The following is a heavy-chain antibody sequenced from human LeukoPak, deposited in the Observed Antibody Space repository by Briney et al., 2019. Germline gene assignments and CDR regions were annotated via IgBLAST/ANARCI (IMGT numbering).Heavy chain of an antibody. CDR3: ARNLYCSDTSCYRASNS. CDR1: GYTFTDYA. CDR2: INTNSGNP. J-gene: IGHJ4*02. Sequence: ASVKVSCKASGYTFTDYAMNWGRQAPGQGLERMGWINTNSGNPTYAQDFTGRFVFSLDTSVSTASLQISSLKTEDTAVYYCARNLYCSDTSCYRASNSWGQGTLVTVSP. D-gene: IGHD2-2*01. V-gene: IGHV7-4-1*02.